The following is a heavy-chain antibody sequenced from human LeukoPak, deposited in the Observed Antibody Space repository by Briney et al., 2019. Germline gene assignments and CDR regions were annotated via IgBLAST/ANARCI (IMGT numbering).Heavy chain of an antibody. J-gene: IGHJ6*02. D-gene: IGHD6-6*01. CDR2: ISTYNGNT. CDR3: ARDRGSSEDYGLDV. Sequence: ASVKVSCKVSGYTLTELSMHWVRQAPGQGLEWMGWISTYNGNTYYAQKVQGRVTMTTDTSTSTVFMELRNLRSDDSAVYYCARDRGSSEDYGLDVWGHGTTVTVSS. CDR1: GYTLTELS. V-gene: IGHV1-18*01.